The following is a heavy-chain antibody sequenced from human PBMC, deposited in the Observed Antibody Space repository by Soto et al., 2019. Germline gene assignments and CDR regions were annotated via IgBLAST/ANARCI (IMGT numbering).Heavy chain of an antibody. CDR3: ARALKPTTLTNLYFDY. CDR2: IYHSGTT. CDR1: GGSISSSSYY. J-gene: IGHJ4*02. D-gene: IGHD4-17*01. Sequence: PSETLSLTCTVSGGSISSSSYYWGWIRQPPGKGLEWIGNIYHSGTTYYNPSLKSRVTMSVDTSKNQFSLKLTSVTAADTAVYYCARALKPTTLTNLYFDYWGQGTLVTVS. V-gene: IGHV4-39*07.